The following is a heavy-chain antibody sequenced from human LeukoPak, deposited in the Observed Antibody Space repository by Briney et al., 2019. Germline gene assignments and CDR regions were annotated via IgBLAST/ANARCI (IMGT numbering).Heavy chain of an antibody. D-gene: IGHD6-6*01. CDR3: ARLKGVVWYSSSPTGGDYFDY. V-gene: IGHV4-39*01. CDR2: IYYSGST. Sequence: PSETLSLTCNVSGGSTSSSSYYWGWIRQPPGKGLEWIGNIYYSGSTYYTPSLKSRVTMSVDTSKNQFSLKLSSVTAADTAVYYCARLKGVVWYSSSPTGGDYFDYWGQGTLVTVSS. CDR1: GGSTSSSSYY. J-gene: IGHJ4*02.